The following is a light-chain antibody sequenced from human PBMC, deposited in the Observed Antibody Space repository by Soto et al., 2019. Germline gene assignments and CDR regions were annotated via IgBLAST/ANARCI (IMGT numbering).Light chain of an antibody. V-gene: IGKV3-15*01. Sequence: EILMTQTPVTLSVSPGDTATLSCRASPTVSRKLDWYQQKPGQAPRLLIYGTSTRATGIPARFSGSGSGTDFTLTISSLESEDFAVYYCQQYNTWPSNTFGQGTRLEIK. CDR1: PTVSRK. J-gene: IGKJ5*01. CDR2: GTS. CDR3: QQYNTWPSNT.